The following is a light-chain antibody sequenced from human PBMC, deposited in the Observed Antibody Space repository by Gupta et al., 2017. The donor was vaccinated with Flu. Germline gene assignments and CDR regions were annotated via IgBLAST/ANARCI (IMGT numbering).Light chain of an antibody. V-gene: IGKV3-11*01. CDR3: QQLSYWPPYT. CDR2: DAS. Sequence: EIVLTQSPATLSLSPGERATLSCRASQSVSSYLAWYQQKPGQAPRLLIYDASNRATGIPARFSGSGYGTDFTLTISSREPEDFAVYYCQQLSYWPPYTFDQGTRLEIK. CDR1: QSVSSY. J-gene: IGKJ2*01.